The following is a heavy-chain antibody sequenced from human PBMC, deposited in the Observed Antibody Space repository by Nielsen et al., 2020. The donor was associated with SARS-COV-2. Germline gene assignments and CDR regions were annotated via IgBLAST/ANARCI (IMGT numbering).Heavy chain of an antibody. J-gene: IGHJ6*02. D-gene: IGHD1-26*01. CDR1: SRAIRSRNYF. CDR3: ARDGRWSSANFHRHDALDV. CDR2: VSYNGST. Sequence: SETLSLTCTVSSRAIRSRNYFWNWIRQPPGQGLEWIGCVSYNGSTYYAPSLASRPSISLDMSKDQFSLNLRSVTASDTAVYFCARDGRWSSANFHRHDALDVWGRGTTVTVSS. V-gene: IGHV4-30-4*01.